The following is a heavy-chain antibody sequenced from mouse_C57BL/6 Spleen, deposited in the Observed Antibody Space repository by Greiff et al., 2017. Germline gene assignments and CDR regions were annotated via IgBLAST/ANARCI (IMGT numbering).Heavy chain of an antibody. J-gene: IGHJ3*01. CDR3: ARAFYYDYDGFAY. D-gene: IGHD2-4*01. CDR2: IHPNSGST. Sequence: QVQLQQPGAELVKPGASVKLSCKASGYTFTSYWMHWVKQRPGQGLEWIGMIHPNSGSTNYNEKFKSKATLTVDKSSSTAYMQLISLTSEDSAVYYCARAFYYDYDGFAYWGQGTLVTVSA. CDR1: GYTFTSYW. V-gene: IGHV1-64*01.